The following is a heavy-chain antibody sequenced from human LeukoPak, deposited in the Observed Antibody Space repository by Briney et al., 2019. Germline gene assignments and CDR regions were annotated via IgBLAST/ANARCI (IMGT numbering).Heavy chain of an antibody. D-gene: IGHD1-26*01. V-gene: IGHV3-64*02. Sequence: GGSLRLSYAASGFSFSSYVMHWVRQAPGKGLEYVSAISSNGGETYYADSVKGRFTISRDNSKNALYLQMGSLRVEDMAVYYCARGRSPRGYYYGMDVWGQGTTVTVSS. J-gene: IGHJ6*02. CDR3: ARGRSPRGYYYGMDV. CDR1: GFSFSSYV. CDR2: ISSNGGET.